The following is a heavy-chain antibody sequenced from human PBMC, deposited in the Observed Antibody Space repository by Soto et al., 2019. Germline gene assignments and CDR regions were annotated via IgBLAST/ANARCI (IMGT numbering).Heavy chain of an antibody. Sequence: EVQLVESGGGLVQPGGSLRLSCAASGFTFSSYSMNWVRQAPGKGLEWVSYISSSSSTIYYADSVKGRFTISRDNAKNSLYLQMSSLRDEDTAVYYWARESRFLEWLSLNWFDPWGQGTLVTVSS. J-gene: IGHJ5*02. CDR3: ARESRFLEWLSLNWFDP. CDR2: ISSSSSTI. V-gene: IGHV3-48*02. D-gene: IGHD3-3*01. CDR1: GFTFSSYS.